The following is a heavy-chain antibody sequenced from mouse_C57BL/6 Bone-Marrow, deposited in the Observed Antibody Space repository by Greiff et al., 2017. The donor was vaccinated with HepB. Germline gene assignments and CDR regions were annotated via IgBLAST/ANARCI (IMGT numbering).Heavy chain of an antibody. V-gene: IGHV5-4*01. CDR1: GFTFSSYA. CDR3: ARDGGLYGSSYGYYAMDY. D-gene: IGHD1-1*01. J-gene: IGHJ4*01. CDR2: ISDGGSYT. Sequence: EVKLVESGGGLVKPGGSLKLSCAASGFTFSSYAMSWVRQTPEKRLEWVATISDGGSYTYYPDNVKGRFTISRDNAKNNLYLQMSHLKSEDTAMYYCARDGGLYGSSYGYYAMDYWGQGTSVTVSS.